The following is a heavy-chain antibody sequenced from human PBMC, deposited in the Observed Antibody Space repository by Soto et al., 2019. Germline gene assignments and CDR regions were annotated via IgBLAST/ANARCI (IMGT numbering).Heavy chain of an antibody. J-gene: IGHJ4*02. V-gene: IGHV3-30-3*01. Sequence: PGGSLRLSCAASGFPFSSYAMHWVRQAPGKGLEWVAVISYDGSNKYYADSVKGRFTISRDNSKNTLYLQMNSLRAEDTAVYYCAREMAAYYFDYWGQGTLVTVSS. CDR1: GFPFSSYA. CDR2: ISYDGSNK. CDR3: AREMAAYYFDY. D-gene: IGHD6-19*01.